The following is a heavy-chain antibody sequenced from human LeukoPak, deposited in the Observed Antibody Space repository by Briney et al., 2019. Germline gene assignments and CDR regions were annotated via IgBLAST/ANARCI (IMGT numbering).Heavy chain of an antibody. D-gene: IGHD3-22*01. J-gene: IGHJ4*02. CDR2: IWYDGGNK. Sequence: GGSLRLSCAASGFTFSSQGMHRVRQAPGKGLEWVALIWYDGGNKYYADSVKGRFTISRDNSKNTLYLQMNSLIAEDTAVYYCARGYDTSGYSHDYWGQGTLVTVSS. CDR1: GFTFSSQG. CDR3: ARGYDTSGYSHDY. V-gene: IGHV3-33*01.